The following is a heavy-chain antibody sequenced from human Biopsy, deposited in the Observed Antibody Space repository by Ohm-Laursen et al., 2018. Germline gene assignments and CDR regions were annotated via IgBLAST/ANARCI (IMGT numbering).Heavy chain of an antibody. Sequence: SSVKVSCKASGDSFTSYAIGWVRQAPGQGLEWMGGIIPIPNVATYAQKFQGRITITADESTSTVYMELSSLTSDDTAVYFCARGEGSSWFDPWGHGTLVTVSS. D-gene: IGHD1-26*01. CDR2: IIPIPNVA. V-gene: IGHV1-69*01. CDR3: ARGEGSSWFDP. CDR1: GDSFTSYA. J-gene: IGHJ5*02.